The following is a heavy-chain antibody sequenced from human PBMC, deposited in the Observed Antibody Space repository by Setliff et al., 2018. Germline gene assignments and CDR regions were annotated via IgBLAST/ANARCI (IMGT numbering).Heavy chain of an antibody. CDR1: DGSLSTYY. CDR2: VYYSGTA. J-gene: IGHJ4*02. D-gene: IGHD5-12*01. Sequence: PFETLSLTCTVSDGSLSTYYWSWIRQPPGKGLEFIGYVYYSGTANYSPSLRSRLTISVDTSKNQFSLKLRSVTAADTAVYYCARGGTFRYFDFWGQGAPVTV. V-gene: IGHV4-59*01. CDR3: ARGGTFRYFDF.